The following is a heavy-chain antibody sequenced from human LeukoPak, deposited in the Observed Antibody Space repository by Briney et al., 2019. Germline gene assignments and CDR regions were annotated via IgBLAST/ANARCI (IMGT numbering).Heavy chain of an antibody. J-gene: IGHJ4*02. Sequence: PGRSPRLSWAAAGPTVSTYAMRWVRQAPGKGLEWGALIWHDASHTFYTESVKGRFTIYRDNSKNTVYLQMNSLGGEDTAVYYCAREIFGSGSYPDYWGQGTLVTVSS. CDR3: AREIFGSGSYPDY. CDR2: IWHDASHT. D-gene: IGHD3-10*01. V-gene: IGHV3-33*01. CDR1: GPTVSTYA.